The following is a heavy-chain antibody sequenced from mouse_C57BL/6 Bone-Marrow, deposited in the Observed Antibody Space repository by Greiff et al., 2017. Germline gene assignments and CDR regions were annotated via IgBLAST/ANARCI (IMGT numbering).Heavy chain of an antibody. CDR1: GYTFTSYW. D-gene: IGHD2-3*01. J-gene: IGHJ4*01. CDR3: ARDGYYVGAMDY. Sequence: VQLQQPGAELVKPGASVKMSCKASGYTFTSYWITWVKQRPGQGLEWIGDIYPGSGSTNYNEKFKSKATLTVDTSSSPAYMQLSSLTSEDSAVYYCARDGYYVGAMDYWGQGTSVTVSS. V-gene: IGHV1-55*01. CDR2: IYPGSGST.